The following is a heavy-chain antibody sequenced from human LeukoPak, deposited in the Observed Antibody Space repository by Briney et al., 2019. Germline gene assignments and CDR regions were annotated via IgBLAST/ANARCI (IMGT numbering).Heavy chain of an antibody. CDR3: ARQTGSGLFTLP. Sequence: ASETLSLTCTVSGVSISSSNSYWGWIRQPPGKGLEWIGSIYYSGNTYYNASLKSQVSISIDTSKNRFSLKLTSVTAADTAVYYCARQTGSGLFTLPGGQGTLVTVSS. D-gene: IGHD3/OR15-3a*01. J-gene: IGHJ4*02. CDR2: IYYSGNT. V-gene: IGHV4-39*01. CDR1: GVSISSSNSY.